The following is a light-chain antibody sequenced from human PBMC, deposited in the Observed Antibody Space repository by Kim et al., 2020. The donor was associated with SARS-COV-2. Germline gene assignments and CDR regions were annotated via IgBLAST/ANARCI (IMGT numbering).Light chain of an antibody. CDR3: QQYGSSPWT. Sequence: EIVLTQSPGTLSLSPGERATLSCRASQSVSSISLAWYQQKPGQAPRLLLYGASSRATGIPDRFSGSGSGTDFTLTISRLEPEDFAVYYCQQYGSSPWTFGRGTKVDIK. CDR2: GAS. CDR1: QSVSSIS. V-gene: IGKV3-20*01. J-gene: IGKJ1*01.